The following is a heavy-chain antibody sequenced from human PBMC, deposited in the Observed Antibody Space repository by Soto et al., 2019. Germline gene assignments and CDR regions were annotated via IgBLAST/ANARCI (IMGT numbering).Heavy chain of an antibody. CDR3: AREVGGGRQYYFDS. V-gene: IGHV1-2*02. D-gene: IGHD3-16*01. J-gene: IGHJ4*02. CDR1: GGTFSSYA. CDR2: TNPSNGGT. Sequence: GASVKVSCKASGGTFSSYAISWVRQAPGQGLEWMGWTNPSNGGTNYAQKFQGGVTMTRDTSLSIGYMELTTLRSDDTAVFYCAREVGGGRQYYFDSWGLGTLVTVSS.